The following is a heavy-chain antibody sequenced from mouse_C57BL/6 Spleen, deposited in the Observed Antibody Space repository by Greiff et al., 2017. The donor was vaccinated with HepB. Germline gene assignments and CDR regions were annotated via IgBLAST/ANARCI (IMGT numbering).Heavy chain of an antibody. CDR3: AREFVTTVVADWYFDV. Sequence: ESGPGLVKPSQSLSLTCSVTGYSITSGYYWNWIRQFPGNKLEWMGYISYDGSNNYNPSLKNRISITRDTSKNQFFLKLNSVTTEDTATYYCAREFVTTVVADWYFDVWGTGTTVTVSS. CDR1: GYSITSGYY. V-gene: IGHV3-6*01. J-gene: IGHJ1*03. CDR2: ISYDGSN. D-gene: IGHD1-1*01.